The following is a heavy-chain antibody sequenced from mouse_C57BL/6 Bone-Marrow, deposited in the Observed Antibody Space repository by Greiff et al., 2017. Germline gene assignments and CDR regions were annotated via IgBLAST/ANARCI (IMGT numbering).Heavy chain of an antibody. CDR1: GFTFSDYG. Sequence: EVQLVESGGGLVQPGGSLKLSCAASGFTFSDYGMAWVRQAPRKGPEWVAFISNLAYSIYYADTVTGRFPISRENAKNTLYLEMSSLRSEDTAMYYCARRRWYFDVWGTGTTVTVSS. J-gene: IGHJ1*03. V-gene: IGHV5-15*01. CDR3: ARRRWYFDV. CDR2: ISNLAYSI.